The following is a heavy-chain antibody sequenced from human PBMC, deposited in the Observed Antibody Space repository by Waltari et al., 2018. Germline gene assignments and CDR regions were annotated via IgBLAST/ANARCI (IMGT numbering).Heavy chain of an antibody. CDR1: GFTFSSQA. CDR3: AKASYSGSYYFDC. Sequence: EVQLVESGGGLVQPGGSLRLSCAASGFTFSSQAMSWVRQAPGKGLEWVSAISGSGGSTYYSDSGKGRFTISRDNSKNTLSLQMNSLRAEDTAVYYCAKASYSGSYYFDCWGQGTLVTVSS. CDR2: ISGSGGST. D-gene: IGHD1-26*01. J-gene: IGHJ4*02. V-gene: IGHV3-23*04.